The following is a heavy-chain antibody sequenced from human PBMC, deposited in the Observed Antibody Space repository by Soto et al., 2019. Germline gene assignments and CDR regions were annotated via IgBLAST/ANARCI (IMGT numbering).Heavy chain of an antibody. CDR3: AMNVGGSSSWHSYYYYMDV. D-gene: IGHD6-13*01. Sequence: SETLSLTCTVSGGSISSYYWSWIRQPPGKGLEWIGYIYYSGSTNYNPSLKSRVTISVDTSKNQFSLKLSSVTAADTAVYYCAMNVGGSSSWHSYYYYMDVWGKGTTVTVSS. CDR2: IYYSGST. CDR1: GGSISSYY. V-gene: IGHV4-59*01. J-gene: IGHJ6*03.